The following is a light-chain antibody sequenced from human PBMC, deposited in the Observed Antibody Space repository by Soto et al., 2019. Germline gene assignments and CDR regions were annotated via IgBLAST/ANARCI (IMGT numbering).Light chain of an antibody. CDR1: SSDVGYYNY. J-gene: IGLJ1*01. CDR3: CSYAGSYTLYV. Sequence: QSVLTQPRSVSGSPGQSVTISCTGTSSDVGYYNYVSWYQQHPGTAPKLMIYDVSMRPSGVPDRFSGSKSGNTASLTTSGLQAEDEADYYCCSYAGSYTLYVFGTGTKVTV. V-gene: IGLV2-11*01. CDR2: DVS.